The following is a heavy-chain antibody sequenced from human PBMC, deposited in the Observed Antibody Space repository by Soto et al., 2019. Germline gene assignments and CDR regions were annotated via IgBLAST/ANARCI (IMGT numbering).Heavy chain of an antibody. CDR3: ARRSGSYSGHFDY. J-gene: IGHJ4*02. CDR2: IYYSGST. Sequence: SETLSLTCTVSGGSISSSSYYWGWIRQPPGKGLEWIGSIYYSGSTYYNPSLKSRVTISVDTSKNQFSLKLSSVTAADTAVYYCARRSGSYSGHFDYWGQGTLVTVSS. V-gene: IGHV4-39*01. D-gene: IGHD1-26*01. CDR1: GGSISSSSYY.